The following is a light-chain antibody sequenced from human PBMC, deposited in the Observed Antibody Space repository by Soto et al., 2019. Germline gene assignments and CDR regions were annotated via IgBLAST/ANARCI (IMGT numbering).Light chain of an antibody. V-gene: IGLV2-23*01. CDR1: SSDVGSYNL. CDR2: EGS. CDR3: GSYAGTWV. J-gene: IGLJ3*02. Sequence: QSALTQPASVSGSPGQSITISCTGTSSDVGSYNLVSWYQQHPGKAPKLMIYEGSKRPSGVSNRFSGSKSGNTASLTISGLQAEDEADYYCGSYAGTWVFGGGTKLTVL.